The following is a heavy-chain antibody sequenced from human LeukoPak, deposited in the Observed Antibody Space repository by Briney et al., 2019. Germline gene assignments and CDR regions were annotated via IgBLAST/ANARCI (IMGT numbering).Heavy chain of an antibody. V-gene: IGHV1-8*02. D-gene: IGHD3-3*01. CDR2: MNPNSGNT. J-gene: IGHJ6*02. CDR1: GYTFTSYG. Sequence: ASVKVSCKASGYTFTSYGISWVRQATGQGLEWMGWMNPNSGNTGYAQKFQGRVTMTRNTSISTAYMELSSLRSEDTAVYYCARAPSSERYYDFWSGYSNLGYYYYGMDVWGQGTTVTVSS. CDR3: ARAPSSERYYDFWSGYSNLGYYYYGMDV.